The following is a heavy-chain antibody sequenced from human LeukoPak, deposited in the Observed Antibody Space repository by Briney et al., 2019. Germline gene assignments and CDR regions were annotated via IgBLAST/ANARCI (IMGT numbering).Heavy chain of an antibody. V-gene: IGHV1-2*02. J-gene: IGHJ4*02. CDR3: ARGSLQLWHGGLVDY. CDR2: INPNSGGT. D-gene: IGHD5-18*01. CDR1: GYTFTGYY. Sequence: GASVKVSCKASGYTFTGYYMHWVRQAPGQGLEWMGWINPNSGGTNYAQKFQGRVTMTRDTPISTAYMELSRLRSDDTAVYYCARGSLQLWHGGLVDYWGQGTLVTVSS.